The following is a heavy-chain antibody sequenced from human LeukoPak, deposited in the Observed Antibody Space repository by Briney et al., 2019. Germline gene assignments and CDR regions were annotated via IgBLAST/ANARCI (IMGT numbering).Heavy chain of an antibody. J-gene: IGHJ1*01. CDR3: AKGAASWQWLVAH. D-gene: IGHD6-19*01. V-gene: IGHV3-7*01. Sequence: PGGSLRLSCVASRFTFSNYWMTWVRQAPGKGLERVANIKTDGGETYYIESVKGRFTISRDNARNSLYLQMNSLTVDDTAVYYCAKGAASWQWLVAHWGQGTLVTVSS. CDR2: IKTDGGET. CDR1: RFTFSNYW.